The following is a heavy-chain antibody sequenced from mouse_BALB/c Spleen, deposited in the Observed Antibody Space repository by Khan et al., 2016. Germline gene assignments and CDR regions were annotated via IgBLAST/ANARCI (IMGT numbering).Heavy chain of an antibody. Sequence: VQLQESGAELARPGASVKMSCKASGYTFTIYTMHWVKQRPGQGLEWIGYINPSSGYTTYNQKFKDKATLTADKSSSTAYIQLSSLTSEDSAVYYCARSRRMGDNYLFDYWGQGTTLTVSS. J-gene: IGHJ2*01. CDR3: ARSRRMGDNYLFDY. CDR2: INPSSGYT. D-gene: IGHD1-3*01. CDR1: GYTFTIYT. V-gene: IGHV1-4*01.